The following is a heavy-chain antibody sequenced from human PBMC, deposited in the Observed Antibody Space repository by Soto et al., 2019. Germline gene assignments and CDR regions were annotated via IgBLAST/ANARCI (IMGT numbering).Heavy chain of an antibody. CDR1: GGSFSGYY. J-gene: IGHJ4*02. V-gene: IGHV4-34*01. CDR3: ARNVDTAMVNAGRFDY. CDR2: INHSGST. Sequence: SETLSLTCAVYGGSFSGYYWSWIRQPPGKGLEWIGEINHSGSTNYNPSLKSRVTISVDTSKNQFSLKLSSVTAADTAVYYCARNVDTAMVNAGRFDYWGQGTLVTVSS. D-gene: IGHD5-18*01.